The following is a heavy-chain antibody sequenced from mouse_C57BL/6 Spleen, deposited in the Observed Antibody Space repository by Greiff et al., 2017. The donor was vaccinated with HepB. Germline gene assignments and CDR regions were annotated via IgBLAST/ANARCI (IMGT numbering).Heavy chain of an antibody. D-gene: IGHD1-1*01. CDR3: DRNYYGSSGHAMDY. Sequence: QVQLKESGPGLVQPSQSLSITCTVSGFSLISYGVHWVRQSPGKGLEWLGVIWSGGSTDYNAAFISRLSISKDNSKSQVFFKMNSLQADDTAIYYCDRNYYGSSGHAMDYWGQGTSVTVSS. CDR2: IWSGGST. J-gene: IGHJ4*01. V-gene: IGHV2-2*01. CDR1: GFSLISYG.